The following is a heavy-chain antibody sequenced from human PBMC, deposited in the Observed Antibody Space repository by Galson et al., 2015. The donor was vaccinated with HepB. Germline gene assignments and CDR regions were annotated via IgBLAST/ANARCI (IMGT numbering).Heavy chain of an antibody. CDR2: IGSSGVYR. D-gene: IGHD3-10*01. CDR3: ARGSEYNYGPFDL. J-gene: IGHJ4*02. CDR1: GFIFNNYT. V-gene: IGHV3-21*01. Sequence: SLRLSCAASGFIFNNYTMNWVRQTPGKGLEWVSSIGSSGVYRYYTDLVKGRFTISRDNTENSLSLQMSRLRVEDTAVYYCARGSEYNYGPFDLWGQGILVAVSS.